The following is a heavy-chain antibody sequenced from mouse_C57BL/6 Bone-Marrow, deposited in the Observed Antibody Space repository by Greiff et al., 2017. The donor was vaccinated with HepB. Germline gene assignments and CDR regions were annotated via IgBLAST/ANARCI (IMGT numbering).Heavy chain of an antibody. V-gene: IGHV14-1*01. CDR1: GFNIKDYY. D-gene: IGHD1-1*01. CDR2: IDPEDGDT. J-gene: IGHJ2*01. CDR3: TSYYYGSSYEGFDD. Sequence: VQLQQSGAELVRPGASVKLSCTASGFNIKDYYMHWVKQRPEQGLEWIGRIDPEDGDTEYAPKLQGKATMTADTSSNTAYLQLSSLTSEDTAVYYCTSYYYGSSYEGFDDWGQGTTLTVSS.